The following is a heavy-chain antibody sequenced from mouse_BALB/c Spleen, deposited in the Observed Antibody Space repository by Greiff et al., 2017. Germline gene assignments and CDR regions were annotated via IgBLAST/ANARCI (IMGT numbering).Heavy chain of an antibody. J-gene: IGHJ3*01. V-gene: IGHV14-3*02. CDR1: GFNIKDTY. CDR3: ARSNYYGSSYPSWFAY. Sequence: VQLKESGAELVKPGASVKLSCTASGFNIKDTYMHWVKQRPEQGLEWIGRIDPANGNTKYDPKFQGKATITADTSSNTAYLQLSSLTSEDTAVYYCARSNYYGSSYPSWFAYWGQGTLVTVSA. D-gene: IGHD1-1*01. CDR2: IDPANGNT.